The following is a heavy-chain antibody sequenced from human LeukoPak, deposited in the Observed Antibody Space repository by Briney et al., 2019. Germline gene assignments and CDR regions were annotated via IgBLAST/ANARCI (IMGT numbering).Heavy chain of an antibody. D-gene: IGHD2-21*02. CDR2: IRSKTYDGTT. V-gene: IGHV3-49*04. CDR1: GFTFTKFW. J-gene: IGHJ5*02. Sequence: PGGSLRLSCEASGFTFTKFWMSWVRQAPGKGLEWVGFIRSKTYDGTTEYAASVKGRFTISRDDSKSIAYLQMNSLKTEDTAVYYCTRDSVGTRNWFDPWGQGTLVTVSS. CDR3: TRDSVGTRNWFDP.